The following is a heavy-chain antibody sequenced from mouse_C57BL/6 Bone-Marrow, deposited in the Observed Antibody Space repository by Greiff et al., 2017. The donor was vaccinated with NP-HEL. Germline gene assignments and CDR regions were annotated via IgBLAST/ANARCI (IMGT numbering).Heavy chain of an antibody. CDR2: ISYDGSN. CDR1: GYSITSGYY. V-gene: IGHV3-6*01. D-gene: IGHD1-1*01. Sequence: EVKLEESGPGLVKPSQSLSLTCSVTGYSITSGYYWNWIRQFPGNKLEWMGYISYDGSNNYNPSLKNRISITRDTSKNQFFLKLNSVTTEDTATYYCARPTDWGQGTTLTVSS. CDR3: ARPTD. J-gene: IGHJ2*01.